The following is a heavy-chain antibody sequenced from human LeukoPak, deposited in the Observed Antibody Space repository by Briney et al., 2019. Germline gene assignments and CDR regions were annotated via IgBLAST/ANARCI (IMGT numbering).Heavy chain of an antibody. CDR1: GFTFSSYW. CDR2: IKQDGSEK. CDR3: ARLCYEILTGHPAFDH. Sequence: GGSLRLSCAASGFTFSSYWMSWVRQAPGKGLEWVANIKQDGSEKYYVDSVKGRFTISRDNAKNSLFLQMNSLRAEDTAVYYCARLCYEILTGHPAFDHWGQGTLVTVSS. J-gene: IGHJ4*02. V-gene: IGHV3-7*01. D-gene: IGHD3-9*01.